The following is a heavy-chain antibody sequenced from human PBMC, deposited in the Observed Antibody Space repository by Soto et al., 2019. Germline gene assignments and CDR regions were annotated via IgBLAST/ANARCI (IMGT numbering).Heavy chain of an antibody. J-gene: IGHJ4*02. D-gene: IGHD3-22*01. V-gene: IGHV3-11*01. CDR2: ISSSGSTI. CDR3: ARVRITMIVVVPRTFDY. Sequence: GGSLRLSCAASGFTFSDYYMSWIRQAPGKGLEWVSYISSSGSTIYYADSVKGRFTISRDNAKNSLYLQMNSLRAEDTAVYYCARVRITMIVVVPRTFDYWGRGTLVTVSS. CDR1: GFTFSDYY.